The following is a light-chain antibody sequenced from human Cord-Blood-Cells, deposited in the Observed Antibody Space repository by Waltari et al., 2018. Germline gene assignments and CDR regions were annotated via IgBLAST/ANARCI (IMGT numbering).Light chain of an antibody. Sequence: QPPLTQPAPVSGPPGHSIPISGPATSVAVGGDNFVPWYQQHPGKAPKLMIYDVSNRPSGVSNRFSGSKSGNTASLTISGLQAEDEADYYCSSYTSSSTYVVFGGGTKLTVL. V-gene: IGLV2-14*01. CDR1: SVAVGGDNF. J-gene: IGLJ2*01. CDR2: DVS. CDR3: SSYTSSSTYVV.